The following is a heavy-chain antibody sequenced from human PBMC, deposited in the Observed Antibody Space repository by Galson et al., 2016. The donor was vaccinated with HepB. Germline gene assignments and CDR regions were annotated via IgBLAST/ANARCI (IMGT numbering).Heavy chain of an antibody. CDR3: VREVTGYDDHLYYYGLDG. J-gene: IGHJ6*02. CDR1: GDSVSSGGYS. Sequence: SETLSLTCTVSGDSVSSGGYSWSWIRQPPGKGLEWIGYISYIGSTNYNPSLKSRVTISLDTSESQFSLKLSSVTAADTAVYYCVREVTGYDDHLYYYGLDGWGQGTTVTVSS. V-gene: IGHV4-61*08. D-gene: IGHD5-12*01. CDR2: ISYIGST.